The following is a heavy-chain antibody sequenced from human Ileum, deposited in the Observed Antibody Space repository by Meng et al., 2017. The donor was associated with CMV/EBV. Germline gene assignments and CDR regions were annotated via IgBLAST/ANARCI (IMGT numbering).Heavy chain of an antibody. V-gene: IGHV4-4*07. J-gene: IGHJ4*02. CDR2: IYISGIS. CDR1: GDSISGFY. Sequence: QVQLQESGPGLVKPSETLSLTWTVSGDSISGFYWSWIRQPAGKGLEWIGRIYISGISNYNPSLKSRVTISEDTSKNQFSLKLSSVTAADTAVYYCAREKVQFWSFEYWGQGSLVTVSS. D-gene: IGHD5-18*01. CDR3: AREKVQFWSFEY.